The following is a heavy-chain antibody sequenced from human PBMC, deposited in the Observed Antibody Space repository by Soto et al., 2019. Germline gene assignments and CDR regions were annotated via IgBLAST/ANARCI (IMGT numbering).Heavy chain of an antibody. CDR2: ISDGDGGT. Sequence: PGGSLRLSCAASGFAFSAYAMTWVRQAPGKGLEWVSDISDGDGGTHYADSVKGRFTISRDNAKNTLYLQMDRLRAEDAAVYYCAKGRTFFDFWGQGTLVTVSS. CDR3: AKGRTFFDF. J-gene: IGHJ4*02. CDR1: GFAFSAYA. V-gene: IGHV3-23*01.